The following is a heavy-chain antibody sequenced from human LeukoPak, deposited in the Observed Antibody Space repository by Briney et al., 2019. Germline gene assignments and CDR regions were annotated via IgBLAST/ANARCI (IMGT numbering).Heavy chain of an antibody. Sequence: RASVKVSCKTSGYTFTTYGISWVRQAPGQGLEWMGWINAYNGNTIYAQKLQGRVTMNTDTSASTADMELRSLRSDGTAEYYCARASDLDSFDYWGQGTLVTVSS. V-gene: IGHV1-18*01. CDR3: ARASDLDSFDY. CDR1: GYTFTTYG. CDR2: INAYNGNT. J-gene: IGHJ4*02.